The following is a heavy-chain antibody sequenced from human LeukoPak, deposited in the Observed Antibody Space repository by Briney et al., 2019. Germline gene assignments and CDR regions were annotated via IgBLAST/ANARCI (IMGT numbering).Heavy chain of an antibody. Sequence: SETLSLTCSVSGDSITYFYWSWIRQPPGKGLEWIGYIYYSGSTNYKPSLKSRVTISVDTSKNQFSLKLSSVTAADTAVYYCARGGYYGSGNDFRFDPWGQGTLVTVSS. J-gene: IGHJ5*02. CDR3: ARGGYYGSGNDFRFDP. CDR1: GDSITYFY. V-gene: IGHV4-59*01. CDR2: IYYSGST. D-gene: IGHD3-10*01.